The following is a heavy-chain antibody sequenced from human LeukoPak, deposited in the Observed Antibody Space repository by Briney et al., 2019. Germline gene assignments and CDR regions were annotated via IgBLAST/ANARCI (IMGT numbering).Heavy chain of an antibody. D-gene: IGHD5-12*01. CDR3: ARVDIYNGNPLSPGC. Sequence: GGTLTLSCAVSGFTFSSYWMSWVRQPPGKGLQWVANIKQDGGDNYYLAPVKGRITTSRDNAKNSLNLQMSSLRAEDTAVYYCARVDIYNGNPLSPGCWGQGDLVTVS. J-gene: IGHJ4*02. CDR2: IKQDGGDN. V-gene: IGHV3-7*02. CDR1: GFTFSSYW.